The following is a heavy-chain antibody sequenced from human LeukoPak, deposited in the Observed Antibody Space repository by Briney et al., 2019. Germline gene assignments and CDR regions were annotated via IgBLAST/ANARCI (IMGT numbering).Heavy chain of an antibody. Sequence: GGSLRLSREASGFPFSHYAMTWVRQAPGKGLEWVSSIRGSGVGTSYADSVKGRFTMTRDNSKSTLYLQMNSLRAGDTAVYYCGRDPNGDYVGAFEFWGQGTLVTVSS. CDR3: GRDPNGDYVGAFEF. J-gene: IGHJ3*01. V-gene: IGHV3-23*01. CDR2: IRGSGVGT. D-gene: IGHD4-17*01. CDR1: GFPFSHYA.